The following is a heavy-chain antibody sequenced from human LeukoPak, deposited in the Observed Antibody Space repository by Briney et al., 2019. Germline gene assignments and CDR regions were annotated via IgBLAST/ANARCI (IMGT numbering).Heavy chain of an antibody. CDR3: ARDRGYGYGFFDY. Sequence: AGGSLRLSCAASGFTVRSIYMTWVCQAPGKGLEWVSSFYSGGSSYYADSVKGRFIISRDSSTDTLYLQMNSLRVEDTAVYFCARDRGYGYGFFDYWGQGTLVTVSS. V-gene: IGHV3-53*01. CDR2: FYSGGSS. J-gene: IGHJ4*02. CDR1: GFTVRSIY. D-gene: IGHD5-18*01.